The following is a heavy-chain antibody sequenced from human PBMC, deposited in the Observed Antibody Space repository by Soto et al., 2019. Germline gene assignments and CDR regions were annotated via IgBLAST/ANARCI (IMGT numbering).Heavy chain of an antibody. D-gene: IGHD3-10*01. CDR3: ARGSFMVREIFDY. CDR1: GGSFSGYY. J-gene: IGHJ4*02. V-gene: IGHV4-34*01. CDR2: INHSGST. Sequence: QVQLQQWGAGLLKPSETLSLTCAVYGGSFSGYYLSWIRQPPGKGLEWIGEINHSGSTNYNPSLQSRVTISVDTPKNQFSLKLSSVTAADTAVYYCARGSFMVREIFDYWGQGTLVTVSS.